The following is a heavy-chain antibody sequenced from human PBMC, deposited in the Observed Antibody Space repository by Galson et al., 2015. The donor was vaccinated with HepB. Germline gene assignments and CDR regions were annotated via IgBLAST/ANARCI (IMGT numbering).Heavy chain of an antibody. J-gene: IGHJ4*02. CDR2: KYSRGST. D-gene: IGHD5-12*01. CDR3: ASLNSAYDMTFDF. V-gene: IGHV4-39*01. CDR1: GGSISSTNYY. Sequence: LSLTCNVSGGSISSTNYYWAWVRQPLGKGLEWIGNKYSRGSTYYNPSLQSRLTISVDTSKNQFSLKLTSVTAADTAVYYCASLNSAYDMTFDFWGQGTLVTVSS.